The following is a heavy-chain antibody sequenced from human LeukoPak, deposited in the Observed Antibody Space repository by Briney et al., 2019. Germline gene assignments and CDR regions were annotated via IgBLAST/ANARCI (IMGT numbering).Heavy chain of an antibody. CDR3: ARDGYYYDSSGYYPDAFDI. J-gene: IGHJ3*02. V-gene: IGHV4-59*01. Sequence: PSETLSLTCTVSGGSISSYYWSWIRQPPGKGLEWIGYIYYSGSTNYSPSLKSRVTISVDTSKNQFSLKLSSVTAADTAVYYCARDGYYYDSSGYYPDAFDIWGQGTMVTVSS. CDR2: IYYSGST. D-gene: IGHD3-22*01. CDR1: GGSISSYY.